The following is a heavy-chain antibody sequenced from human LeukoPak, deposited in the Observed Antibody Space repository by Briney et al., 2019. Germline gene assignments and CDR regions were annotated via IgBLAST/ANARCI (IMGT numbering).Heavy chain of an antibody. J-gene: IGHJ6*03. CDR1: GSIFTSYW. D-gene: IGHD5-18*01. CDR2: IYPGDSET. V-gene: IGHV5-51*01. CDR3: ARQGYSYGYYMDV. Sequence: GASLKISCEGSGSIFTSYWIGWVRQLPGKGLEWMGIIYPGDSETRYSPSFQGQVTISADKSISTAYLQWSSLKASDTAMYYCARQGYSYGYYMDVWGKGTTVTVSS.